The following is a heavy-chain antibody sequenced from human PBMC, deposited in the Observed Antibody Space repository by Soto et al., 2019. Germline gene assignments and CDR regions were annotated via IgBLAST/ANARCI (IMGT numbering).Heavy chain of an antibody. J-gene: IGHJ6*02. CDR3: ARLSNYGSGSYYNRNLLAYGMDV. Sequence: SETLSLTCTVSGGSISSSSYYWGWIRQPPGKGLEWIGSIYYSGSTYYNPSLKSRVTISVDTSKNQFSLKLSSVTAADTAVYYSARLSNYGSGSYYNRNLLAYGMDVWGQGTTVTVSS. CDR1: GGSISSSSYY. V-gene: IGHV4-39*01. D-gene: IGHD3-10*01. CDR2: IYYSGST.